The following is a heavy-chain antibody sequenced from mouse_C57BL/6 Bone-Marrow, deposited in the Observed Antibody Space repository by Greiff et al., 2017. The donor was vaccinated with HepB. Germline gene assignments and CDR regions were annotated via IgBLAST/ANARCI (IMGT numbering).Heavy chain of an antibody. CDR3: ARRGVTTYFDV. CDR1: GYTFTSYW. CDR2: IYPSDSET. V-gene: IGHV1-61*01. Sequence: QVQLQQPGAELVRPGSSVKLSCKASGYTFTSYWMDWVKQRPGQGLEWIGNIYPSDSETHYNQKFKDKATLTVDKSSSTAYMQLSSLTSEDSAVYYGARRGVTTYFDVWGTGTTVTVSS. J-gene: IGHJ1*03. D-gene: IGHD2-5*01.